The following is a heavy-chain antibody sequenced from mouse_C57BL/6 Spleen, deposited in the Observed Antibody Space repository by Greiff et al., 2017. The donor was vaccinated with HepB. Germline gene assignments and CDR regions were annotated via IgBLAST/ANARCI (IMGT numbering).Heavy chain of an antibody. J-gene: IGHJ2*01. V-gene: IGHV1-50*01. CDR3: ARWDYGSTSFDY. D-gene: IGHD1-1*01. CDR2: IDPSDSYT. CDR1: GYTFTSYW. Sequence: QVQLQQSGAELVKPGASVKLSCKASGYTFTSYWMQWVKQRPGQGLEWIGEIDPSDSYTNYNQKFKGKATLTVDTSSSTAYMQLSSLTSEDSAVYYCARWDYGSTSFDYWGQGTTLTVSS.